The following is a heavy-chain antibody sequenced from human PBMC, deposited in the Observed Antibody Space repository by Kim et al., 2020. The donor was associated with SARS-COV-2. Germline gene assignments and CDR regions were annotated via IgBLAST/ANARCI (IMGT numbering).Heavy chain of an antibody. CDR2: ILYDGSNK. J-gene: IGHJ3*02. D-gene: IGHD6-13*01. CDR3: AKDLAAAGAFDI. Sequence: GGSLRLSCAASGFTFSSYGMHWVRQAPGKGLEWVAVILYDGSNKYYADSVKGRFTISRDNSKNTLYLQMNSLRAEDTAVYYCAKDLAAAGAFDIWGQGTMVTVSS. V-gene: IGHV3-30*18. CDR1: GFTFSSYG.